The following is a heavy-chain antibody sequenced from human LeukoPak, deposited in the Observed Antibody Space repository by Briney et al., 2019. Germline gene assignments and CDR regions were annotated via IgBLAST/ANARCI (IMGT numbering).Heavy chain of an antibody. J-gene: IGHJ6*02. CDR1: GFTFSSHW. CDR2: INPSGSVK. V-gene: IGHV3-7*03. D-gene: IGHD3-16*01. Sequence: GGSLRLSCAASGFTFSSHWMSWVRQAPGKGLEWVASINPSGSVKYYVNSVKGRFTISRDNAKNSLYLQMSNLRAEDTAVYFCARGGGLDVWGQGATVTVSS. CDR3: ARGGGLDV.